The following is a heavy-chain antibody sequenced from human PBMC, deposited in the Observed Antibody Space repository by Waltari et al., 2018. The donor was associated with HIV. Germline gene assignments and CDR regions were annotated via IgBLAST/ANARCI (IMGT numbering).Heavy chain of an antibody. D-gene: IGHD6-19*01. J-gene: IGHJ4*02. Sequence: EVQLVESGGGLVKPGGSLRLSCAASGFTFSTAWLSWVRQAPGKGLEWVGRIKSKTDGGTTDYAAPVKGRFTISRDDSKNTLYLQMNSLKTEDTAVYYCTTESIYSSGPDWGQGTLVTVSS. V-gene: IGHV3-15*01. CDR3: TTESIYSSGPD. CDR1: GFTFSTAW. CDR2: IKSKTDGGTT.